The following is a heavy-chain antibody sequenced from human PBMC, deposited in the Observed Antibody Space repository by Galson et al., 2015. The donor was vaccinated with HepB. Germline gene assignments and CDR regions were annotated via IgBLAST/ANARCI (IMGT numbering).Heavy chain of an antibody. J-gene: IGHJ4*02. Sequence: SVKVSCKASGGTFSSYAISWVRQAPGQGLEWMGRIIPILGIANYAQKFQGRVTITADKSTSTAYMELSSLRSEDTAVYYCARVLGVGFGESPEWDYWGQGTLVTVSS. D-gene: IGHD3-10*01. V-gene: IGHV1-69*04. CDR2: IIPILGIA. CDR1: GGTFSSYA. CDR3: ARVLGVGFGESPEWDY.